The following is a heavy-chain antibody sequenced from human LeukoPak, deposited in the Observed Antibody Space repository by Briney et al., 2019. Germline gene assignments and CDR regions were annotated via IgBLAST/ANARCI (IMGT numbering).Heavy chain of an antibody. V-gene: IGHV3-7*01. D-gene: IGHD3-16*01. CDR2: IKKDGSEK. CDR3: ARFISLGA. Sequence: HPGGSLRLSRAASGFTFNSYWMSWVRQAPGKGLEWVANIKKDGSEKNYVDSVKGRFTISRDNAKNSLYLQMDSLRAEETAVYYCARFISLGAWGQGTLVTVSS. CDR1: GFTFNSYW. J-gene: IGHJ5*02.